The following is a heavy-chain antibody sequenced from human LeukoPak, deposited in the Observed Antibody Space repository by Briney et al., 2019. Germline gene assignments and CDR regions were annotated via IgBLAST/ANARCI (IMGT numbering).Heavy chain of an antibody. CDR1: GLTFSGYG. J-gene: IGHJ4*02. CDR2: LSYDGTNK. CDR3: ARGLYTNGWYYFDY. Sequence: GSSLRLSCAASGLTFSGYGIHWVRQAPGKGLEWVAFLSYDGTNKFYADSVRGRFTISGDSSKNTLYLQMNTLSADDTAVYYCARGLYTNGWYYFDYWAREPSSPSPQ. V-gene: IGHV3-33*05. D-gene: IGHD6-19*01.